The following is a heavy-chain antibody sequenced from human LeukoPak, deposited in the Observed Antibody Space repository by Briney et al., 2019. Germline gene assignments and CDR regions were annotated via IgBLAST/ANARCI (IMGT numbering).Heavy chain of an antibody. CDR2: IWYDGSNK. D-gene: IGHD2-2*01. V-gene: IGHV3-33*01. CDR3: ARRGRDIVVVPAASLTRRSYYYYGMDV. CDR1: GFTFSSYG. Sequence: GGSLRLSCAASGFTFSSYGMHWVRQAPGKGLEWVAVIWYDGSNKYYADSVKGRFTISRDNSKNTLYLQMNSLRAEDTAVYYCARRGRDIVVVPAASLTRRSYYYYGMDVWGQGTTVTVSS. J-gene: IGHJ6*02.